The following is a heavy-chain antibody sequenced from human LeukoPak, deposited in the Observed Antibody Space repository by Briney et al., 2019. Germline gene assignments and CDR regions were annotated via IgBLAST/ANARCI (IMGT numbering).Heavy chain of an antibody. CDR1: GFTFSSYA. CDR2: ISYDGSNK. D-gene: IGHD3-10*01. Sequence: GGSLRLSCAASGFTFSSYAMHWVRQAPGKGLEWVAVISYDGSNKYYADSVKGRFTISRDNAKNSLYLQMNSLRAEDTAVYYCARDSSWRVILDFWGQGTLVTVSS. J-gene: IGHJ4*02. CDR3: ARDSSWRVILDF. V-gene: IGHV3-30-3*01.